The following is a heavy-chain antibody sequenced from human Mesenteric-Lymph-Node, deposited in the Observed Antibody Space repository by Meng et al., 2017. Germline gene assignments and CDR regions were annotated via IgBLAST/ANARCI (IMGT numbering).Heavy chain of an antibody. CDR2: IKQDGSEK. D-gene: IGHD3-9*01. CDR3: AREETEYYDILTGYYFRNSYYFDY. Sequence: GESLKISCAASGFTFSNYEMSWVRQAPGKGLEWVANIKQDGSEKYYVDSVKGRFTISRDNAKNSLYLQMNSLRAEDTAVYYCAREETEYYDILTGYYFRNSYYFDYWGQGTLVTVSS. V-gene: IGHV3-7*01. J-gene: IGHJ4*02. CDR1: GFTFSNYE.